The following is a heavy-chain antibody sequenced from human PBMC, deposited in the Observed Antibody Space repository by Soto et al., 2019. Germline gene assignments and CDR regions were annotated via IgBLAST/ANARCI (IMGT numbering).Heavy chain of an antibody. V-gene: IGHV4-31*03. CDR2: IYYSGST. CDR3: ARDTAMDAIDYYYFGMDV. J-gene: IGHJ6*02. CDR1: GGSISSGGYY. Sequence: QVQLQESGPGLVKPSQTLSLTCTVSGGSISSGGYYWSWIRQHPGKGLEWIGYIYYSGSTYYNPSLTSRVTISVDTSKNQFSLKLSSVTAADTAVYYCARDTAMDAIDYYYFGMDVWGQGTTVTVSS. D-gene: IGHD5-18*01.